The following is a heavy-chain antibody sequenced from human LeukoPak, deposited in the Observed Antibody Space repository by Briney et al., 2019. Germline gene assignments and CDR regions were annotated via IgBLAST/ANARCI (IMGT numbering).Heavy chain of an antibody. V-gene: IGHV4-34*01. CDR2: INHSGST. D-gene: IGHD2-15*01. CDR1: GGSFSGYY. CDR3: ATDGGRGGSQIADYYYGMDV. Sequence: SETLSLTCAVYGGSFSGYYWSWIRQPPGKGLEWIGEINHSGSTNYDSSLKSRVTISVDTSKNQFSLKLTSVTAADTAVYYCATDGGRGGSQIADYYYGMDVWGQGTTVTVSS. J-gene: IGHJ6*02.